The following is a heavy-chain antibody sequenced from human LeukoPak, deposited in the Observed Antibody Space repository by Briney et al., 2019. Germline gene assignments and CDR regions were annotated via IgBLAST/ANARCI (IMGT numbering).Heavy chain of an antibody. CDR1: GFTFSSYA. CDR2: ISYDGSNK. J-gene: IGHJ6*03. CDR3: AKGKGWGSSWYLMADYYYMDV. V-gene: IGHV3-30*04. D-gene: IGHD6-13*01. Sequence: GRSLRLSCAASGFTFSSYAMHWVRQAPGKGLEWVAVISYDGSNKYYADSVKGRFTISRDNSKNTLYLQMNSLRAEDTAVYYCAKGKGWGSSWYLMADYYYMDVWGKGTTVTVSS.